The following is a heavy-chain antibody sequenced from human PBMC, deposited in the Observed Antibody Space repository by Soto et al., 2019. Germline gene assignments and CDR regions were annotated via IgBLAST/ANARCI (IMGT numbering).Heavy chain of an antibody. D-gene: IGHD1-1*01. Sequence: PGGSLRLSCAASGFSFSNFAMCWVRQAPGKGLEWVSALSGSGGHTYYADSVKGRFTISRDNSKHSLYLQMNSLTAEDTAIYYCQTSVALEFLDHFYLWGPGTLVTVSS. CDR1: GFSFSNFA. J-gene: IGHJ4*02. CDR2: LSGSGGHT. CDR3: QTSVALEFLDHFYL. V-gene: IGHV3-23*01.